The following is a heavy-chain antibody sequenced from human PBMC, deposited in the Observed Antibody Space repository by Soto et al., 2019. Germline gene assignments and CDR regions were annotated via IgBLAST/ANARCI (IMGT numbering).Heavy chain of an antibody. V-gene: IGHV3-23*01. Sequence: EVQLLESGGGLVQPGGSLRLSCAASGFTFSNYAMNWVRQAPGKGLEWVSTISGSADSTYYADTVKGRFTISRDNSKNTMDLKMNSLRADDTAVYYCAEGTSGYCSRTSCLYYFDYWGQGTPVTVSS. CDR3: AEGTSGYCSRTSCLYYFDY. J-gene: IGHJ4*02. D-gene: IGHD2-2*01. CDR2: ISGSADST. CDR1: GFTFSNYA.